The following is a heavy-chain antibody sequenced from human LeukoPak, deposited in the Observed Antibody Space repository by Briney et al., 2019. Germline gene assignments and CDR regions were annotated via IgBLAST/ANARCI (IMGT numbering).Heavy chain of an antibody. Sequence: SQTLSLTCTVSGGSISSGSYYWSWIRQPAGKGLEWIGRIYTSGSTNYNPSPKSRVTISVDTSKNQFSLKLSSVTAADTAVYYCARDRQLLWFGESLSGRPENWFDPWGQGTLVTVSS. D-gene: IGHD3-10*01. CDR2: IYTSGST. CDR3: ARDRQLLWFGESLSGRPENWFDP. V-gene: IGHV4-61*02. J-gene: IGHJ5*02. CDR1: GGSISSGSYY.